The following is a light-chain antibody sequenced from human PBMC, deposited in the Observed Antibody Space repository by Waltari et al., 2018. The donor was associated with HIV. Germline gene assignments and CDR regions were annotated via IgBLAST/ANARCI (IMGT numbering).Light chain of an antibody. Sequence: DIQMTQSPSTLSASIGDTVTLTCRAKQDLSRWLAWYQQKPGEVPKLLVYKASLLGSGVPSRFSGSGSGTEFTLTINSLQPSDFATYYCQQYNTYLWTFGQGTKVEI. J-gene: IGKJ1*01. V-gene: IGKV1-5*03. CDR3: QQYNTYLWT. CDR2: KAS. CDR1: QDLSRW.